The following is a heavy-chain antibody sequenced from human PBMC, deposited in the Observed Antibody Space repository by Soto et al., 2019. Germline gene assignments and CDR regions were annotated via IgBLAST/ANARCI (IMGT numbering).Heavy chain of an antibody. J-gene: IGHJ4*02. V-gene: IGHV2-5*02. CDR1: GFSLSTSGVG. Sequence: QITLKESGPTLVKPTQSLTLTCTFSGFSLSTSGVGVGWIRQPPGKALEWLALIYWDDDKRYSPSLKSRLTITKDTSNNQVVLTMTNMDPVDTATYYCAHSLKADYGYYAPFDYWGQGTLVTVSS. CDR2: IYWDDDK. CDR3: AHSLKADYGYYAPFDY. D-gene: IGHD4-17*01.